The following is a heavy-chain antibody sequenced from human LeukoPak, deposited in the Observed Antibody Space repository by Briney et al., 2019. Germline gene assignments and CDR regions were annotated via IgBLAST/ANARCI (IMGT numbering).Heavy chain of an antibody. V-gene: IGHV3-53*01. J-gene: IGHJ4*02. CDR2: IYAVYSGATI. CDR1: GLNVSRNY. D-gene: IGHD4-17*01. Sequence: GGSLRLSCASSGLNVSRNYMSWVRQAPGKGPQWVSVIYAVYSGATIHYADSVKGRFTISRDNSKNTLFLQMDSLRAEDTAVYYCATVADFGDYYFDYWGQGTLVTDSS. CDR3: ATVADFGDYYFDY.